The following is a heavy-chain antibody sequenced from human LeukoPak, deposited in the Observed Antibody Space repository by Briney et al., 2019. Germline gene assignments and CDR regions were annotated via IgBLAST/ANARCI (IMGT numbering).Heavy chain of an antibody. V-gene: IGHV4-38-2*02. CDR2: IYQSGST. Sequence: TSETLSLTCSVSGYSISSGYYWGWIRQPPGKGLEWIGRIYQSGSTYYNPSLKSRVTISVDTSRNQFSLKLSSVTAADTAVYYCARLAWGRLDYWGQGTLVTVSS. CDR1: GYSISSGYY. CDR3: ARLAWGRLDY. J-gene: IGHJ4*02. D-gene: IGHD7-27*01.